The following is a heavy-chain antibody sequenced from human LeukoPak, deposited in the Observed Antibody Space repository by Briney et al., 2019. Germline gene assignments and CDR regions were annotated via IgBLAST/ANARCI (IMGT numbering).Heavy chain of an antibody. CDR3: ARLNYYDSSGESY. CDR1: GFTFSSYS. D-gene: IGHD3-22*01. CDR2: ISSSSSYI. Sequence: GGSLRLSCAASGFTFSSYSMNWVRQAPGKGMEWVSSISSSSSYIYYADSVKGRFTISRDNAKNSLYLQINSLRAEDTAVYYCARLNYYDSSGESYWGQGTLVTVSS. V-gene: IGHV3-21*01. J-gene: IGHJ4*02.